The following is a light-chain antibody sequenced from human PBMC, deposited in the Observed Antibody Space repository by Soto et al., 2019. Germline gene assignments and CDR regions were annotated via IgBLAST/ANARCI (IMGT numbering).Light chain of an antibody. CDR3: QQYNNSPRT. CDR2: GAS. Sequence: EIVMTQSPATLSVSPGERATLSCRASQSVSSNLAWYQQKPGQAPRLLIYGASTRATDIPARFSGSGSGTEFTLTISSLQSEYFAVYYCQQYNNSPRTVGQGTEV. J-gene: IGKJ1*01. CDR1: QSVSSN. V-gene: IGKV3-15*01.